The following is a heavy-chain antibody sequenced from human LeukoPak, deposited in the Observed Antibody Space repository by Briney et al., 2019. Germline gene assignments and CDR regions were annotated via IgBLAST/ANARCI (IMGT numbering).Heavy chain of an antibody. CDR3: ARDRLGDPKPYYYYYGMDV. D-gene: IGHD2-21*02. CDR2: IIPILGIA. V-gene: IGHV1-69*04. CDR1: EGTCSSYT. J-gene: IGHJ6*02. Sequence: ASVKVSCKASEGTCSSYTISWVRQAPGQGLEWMGRIIPILGIANYAQKFQGRVTITADKSTSTAYMELSSLRSEDTAVYYCARDRLGDPKPYYYYYGMDVWGQGTTVTVSS.